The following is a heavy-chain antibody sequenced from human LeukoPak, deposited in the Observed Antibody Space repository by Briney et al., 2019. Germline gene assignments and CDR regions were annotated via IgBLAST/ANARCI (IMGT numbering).Heavy chain of an antibody. V-gene: IGHV4-59*01. CDR2: IYYSGST. J-gene: IGHJ5*02. CDR1: GGSISSYY. CDR3: AREYSSSDNWFDP. D-gene: IGHD6-6*01. Sequence: PSETLSLTCTVSGGSISSYYWSWIRQPPEKGLELIGYIYYSGSTNYNPSLKSRVTISVDTSKNQFSLKLSSVTAADTAVYYCAREYSSSDNWFDPWGQGTLVTVSS.